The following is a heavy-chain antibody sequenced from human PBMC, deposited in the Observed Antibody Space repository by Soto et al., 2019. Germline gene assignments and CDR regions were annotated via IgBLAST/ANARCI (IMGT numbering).Heavy chain of an antibody. Sequence: GGSLRLSCAASGLTFSRYWMHWVRQAPGKGPVWVSRISSDGTSTTYADSVKGRFTISRDNAKNMMYLQVNSLRVEDTAVYYCARVPNCDSSSCYSYFDFWGQGALVTVSS. D-gene: IGHD2-2*01. CDR3: ARVPNCDSSSCYSYFDF. CDR2: ISSDGTST. CDR1: GLTFSRYW. V-gene: IGHV3-74*01. J-gene: IGHJ4*02.